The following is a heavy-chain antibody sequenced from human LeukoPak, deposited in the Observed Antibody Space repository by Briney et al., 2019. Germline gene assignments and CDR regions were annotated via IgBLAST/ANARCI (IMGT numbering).Heavy chain of an antibody. V-gene: IGHV3-30*18. CDR1: GFTFSSYG. CDR3: AKDPCSSTSCYQGVY. D-gene: IGHD2-2*01. J-gene: IGHJ4*02. CDR2: ISYDGSNK. Sequence: PGGSLRLSCAASGFTFSSYGMHWVRQAPGKGLERVAVISYDGSNKYYADSVKGRFTISRDNSKNTLYLQMNSLRAEDTAVYYCAKDPCSSTSCYQGVYWGQGTLVTVSS.